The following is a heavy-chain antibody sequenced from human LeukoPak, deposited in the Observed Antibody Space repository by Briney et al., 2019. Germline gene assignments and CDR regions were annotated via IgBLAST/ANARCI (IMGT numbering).Heavy chain of an antibody. J-gene: IGHJ6*04. CDR1: GYTFTSYY. Sequence: ASVKVSCKASGYTFTSYYTHWVRQAPGQGLEWMGIINPSGGSTSYAQKFQGRVTMTRDTSTSTVYMELSSLRSEDTAVYYCARDRGSGWEVYGMDVWGKGTTVTVSS. D-gene: IGHD6-19*01. CDR3: ARDRGSGWEVYGMDV. V-gene: IGHV1-46*01. CDR2: INPSGGST.